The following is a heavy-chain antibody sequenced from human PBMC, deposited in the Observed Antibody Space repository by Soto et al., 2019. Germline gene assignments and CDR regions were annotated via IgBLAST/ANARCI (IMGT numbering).Heavy chain of an antibody. J-gene: IGHJ2*01. Sequence: EVQLVESGGGLVQPGGSLRLSCAASGFTFSSYSMNWVRQAPGQGLEWVSYTSSGSATVYYADSVKGRFTISRDNAKNSLYLQMSSLRDEDTAVYYCARDSASYSSSSGSYWYFDLWGRGTLVTGSS. CDR3: ARDSASYSSSSGSYWYFDL. V-gene: IGHV3-48*02. CDR1: GFTFSSYS. D-gene: IGHD6-6*01. CDR2: TSSGSATV.